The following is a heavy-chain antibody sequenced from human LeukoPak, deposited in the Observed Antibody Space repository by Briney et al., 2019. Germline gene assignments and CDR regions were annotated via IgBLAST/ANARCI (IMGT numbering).Heavy chain of an antibody. D-gene: IGHD4-17*01. J-gene: IGHJ4*02. V-gene: IGHV3-48*03. CDR2: SSSSGSSI. Sequence: PGGSLRLSCAASRFTFSSYDMHWVRQAPGKGLEWVSYSSSSGSSISYADSVKGRFTISRDNAKNSLYLQMNSLRVEDTAVYYCAAYGDYGGYWGQGTLVTVSS. CDR3: AAYGDYGGY. CDR1: RFTFSSYD.